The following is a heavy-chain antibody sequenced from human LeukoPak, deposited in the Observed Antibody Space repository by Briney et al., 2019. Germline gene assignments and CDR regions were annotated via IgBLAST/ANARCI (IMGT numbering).Heavy chain of an antibody. Sequence: GGSLRLSCAASGFSFSDYSFNWVRQAPGKGLEWLSYITGSSTTIYYADSVKGRFTISRDNAKNSLYLQMNSLRAEDTAVYYCAKDLFPLADYWGQGTLVTVSS. J-gene: IGHJ4*02. CDR2: ITGSSTTI. D-gene: IGHD3-3*02. V-gene: IGHV3-48*04. CDR3: AKDLFPLADY. CDR1: GFSFSDYS.